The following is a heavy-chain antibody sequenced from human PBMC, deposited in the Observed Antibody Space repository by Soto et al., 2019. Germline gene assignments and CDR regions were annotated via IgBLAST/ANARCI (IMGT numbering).Heavy chain of an antibody. CDR2: IYYSGST. CDR1: GGSISSSSYY. J-gene: IGHJ5*02. D-gene: IGHD6-13*01. CDR3: ARRAGAAGTTNWFDP. V-gene: IGHV4-39*01. Sequence: SETLSLTCTVSGGSISSSSYYWGWIRQPPGKGLEWIGSIYYSGSTYYNPSLKSRVTISVDTSKNQFSLKLSSVTAADTAVYYCARRAGAAGTTNWFDPWGQGTLVTVSS.